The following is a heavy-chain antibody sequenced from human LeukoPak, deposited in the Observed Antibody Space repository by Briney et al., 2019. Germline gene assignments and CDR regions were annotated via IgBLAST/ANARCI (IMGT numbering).Heavy chain of an antibody. CDR3: ARDIPRGVGATHSVY. CDR2: INPNSGGT. D-gene: IGHD1-26*01. Sequence: ASVKNSCKASGYTFTGYYMHWVREAPGQGLEWMGWINPNSGGTNYAQKFQGRVTMTRDTSISTAYMELSRLRSDDTAVYYCARDIPRGVGATHSVYWGQGTLVTVSS. CDR1: GYTFTGYY. J-gene: IGHJ4*02. V-gene: IGHV1-2*02.